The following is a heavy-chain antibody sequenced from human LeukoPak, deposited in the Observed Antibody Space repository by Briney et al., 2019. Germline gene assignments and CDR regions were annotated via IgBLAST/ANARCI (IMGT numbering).Heavy chain of an antibody. CDR1: GGSFSGYY. CDR3: ARDATGGIPFDS. V-gene: IGHV4-34*01. Sequence: SETLSLTCAVYGGSFSGYYWSWIRQPPGKGLEWIGEINHSGSTNYNPSLRSRATLSVDMSKNQFSLKLTSVTAADTAVYYCARDATGGIPFDSWGQGTLVTVSS. J-gene: IGHJ4*02. CDR2: INHSGST. D-gene: IGHD3-16*01.